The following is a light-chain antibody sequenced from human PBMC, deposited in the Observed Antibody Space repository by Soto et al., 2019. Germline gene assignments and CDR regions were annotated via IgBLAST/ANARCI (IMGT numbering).Light chain of an antibody. J-gene: IGKJ4*01. CDR3: LQHYNYPLT. Sequence: DIQTTQSPSTLSASVGDRVTITCRASQSIRYWLAWYQQKPGKAPKLLIYDASTLESGVPTRFSGSGSGTEFTLAISSLHPDDFATYYCLQHYNYPLTFGGGTKV. V-gene: IGKV1-5*01. CDR2: DAS. CDR1: QSIRYW.